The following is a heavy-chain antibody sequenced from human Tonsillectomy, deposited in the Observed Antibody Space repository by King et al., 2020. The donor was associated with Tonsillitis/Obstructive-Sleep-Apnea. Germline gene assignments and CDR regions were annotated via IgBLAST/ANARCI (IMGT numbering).Heavy chain of an antibody. J-gene: IGHJ4*02. CDR2: ISSGGSTI. D-gene: IGHD2-8*01. CDR3: ARGMVYASLDS. V-gene: IGHV3-48*03. Sequence: VQLVESGGGLVQPGGSLRLSCAASGFTFSSYEVNWVRQAPGKGLEWVAYISSGGSTIYYADSVKGRFTISRDNAKNSLYLQMNSLRAEDTAVHYCARGMVYASLDSWGQGTLITVSS. CDR1: GFTFSSYE.